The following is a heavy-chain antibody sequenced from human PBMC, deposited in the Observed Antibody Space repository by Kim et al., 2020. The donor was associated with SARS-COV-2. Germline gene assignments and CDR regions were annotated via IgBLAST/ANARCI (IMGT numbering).Heavy chain of an antibody. J-gene: IGHJ6*02. CDR3: ARDLSVLRYFDWLLGGMDV. Sequence: KSRVTISGDTSKNQCSLKLSSVTAADTAVYYCARDLSVLRYFDWLLGGMDVWGQGTTVTVSS. D-gene: IGHD3-9*01. V-gene: IGHV4-39*07.